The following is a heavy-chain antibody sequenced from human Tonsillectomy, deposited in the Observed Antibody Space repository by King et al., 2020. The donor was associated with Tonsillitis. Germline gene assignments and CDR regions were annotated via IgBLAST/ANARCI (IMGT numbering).Heavy chain of an antibody. Sequence: VQLQESGPALVKPSQTLSLTCSVSGGSINRVDYYWSWIRQPPGKGLEGIGYIFYYGNTYYNPALQGQATLSIDTSKNHFPLKLTSVTAADTAVYYCARAKIYYFDHWGQGTLVTVSS. D-gene: IGHD3-3*01. J-gene: IGHJ4*02. CDR2: IFYYGNT. CDR3: ARAKIYYFDH. CDR1: GGSINRVDYY. V-gene: IGHV4-30-4*01.